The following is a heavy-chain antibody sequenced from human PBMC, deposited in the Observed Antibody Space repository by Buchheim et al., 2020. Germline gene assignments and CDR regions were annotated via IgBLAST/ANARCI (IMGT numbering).Heavy chain of an antibody. CDR3: ARGALEGSGYYYYYGMDV. D-gene: IGHD6-19*01. Sequence: QVQLQESGPGLVKPSETLSLTCTVSGGSISSYYWSWIRQPPGKGLEWIGYIYYSGSTNYNPSLKSRVTISVDTSKNQFSLKLSSVTAADTAVYYCARGALEGSGYYYYYGMDVWGQGTT. J-gene: IGHJ6*02. CDR2: IYYSGST. CDR1: GGSISSYY. V-gene: IGHV4-59*01.